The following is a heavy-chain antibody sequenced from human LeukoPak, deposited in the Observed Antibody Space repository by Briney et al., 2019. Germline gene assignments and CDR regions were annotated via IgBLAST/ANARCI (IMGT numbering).Heavy chain of an antibody. Sequence: KPSETLSLTCTVSGGSISSSSYYWGWIRQPPGKGLEWIGSIYYSGSTYYNPSLKSRVTISVDTSKNQFSLKLSSVTAADTAVYYCARDLGVVKQPPHYYYYYYYMDVWGKGTTVTVSS. CDR3: ARDLGVVKQPPHYYYYYYYMDV. V-gene: IGHV4-39*07. CDR1: GGSISSSSYY. CDR2: IYYSGST. J-gene: IGHJ6*03. D-gene: IGHD3-3*01.